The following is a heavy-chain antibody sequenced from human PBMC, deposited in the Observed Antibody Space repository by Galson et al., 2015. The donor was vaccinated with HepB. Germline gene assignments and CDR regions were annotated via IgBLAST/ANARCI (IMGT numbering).Heavy chain of an antibody. D-gene: IGHD1-26*01. CDR3: ARASGSYGGIDY. Sequence: SLRLSCAASGFTFRSYGMHWVRQAPGKGLEWVANIWYDASSENYRDSVKGRFTISRDNSKNTVYLRMNSLRVEDTAVYYCARASGSYGGIDYWGQGTLVTVSS. CDR2: IWYDASSE. J-gene: IGHJ4*02. V-gene: IGHV3-33*01. CDR1: GFTFRSYG.